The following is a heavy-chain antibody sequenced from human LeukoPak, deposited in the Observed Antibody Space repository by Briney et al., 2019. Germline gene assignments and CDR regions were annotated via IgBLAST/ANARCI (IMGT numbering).Heavy chain of an antibody. CDR2: INHSGST. V-gene: IGHV4-34*01. CDR1: GGPFSGYY. CDR3: ARGPGWELHY. J-gene: IGHJ4*02. Sequence: PSETLSLTCAVYGGPFSGYYWSWIRQPPGKGLEWIGEINHSGSTNYNPSLKSRVTISVDTSKNQFSLKLSSVTAADTAVYYCARGPGWELHYWGQGTLVTVSS. D-gene: IGHD1-26*01.